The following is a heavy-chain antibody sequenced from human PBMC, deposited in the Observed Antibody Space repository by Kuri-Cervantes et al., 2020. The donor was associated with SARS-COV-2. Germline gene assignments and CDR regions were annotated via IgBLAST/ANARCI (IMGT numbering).Heavy chain of an antibody. CDR1: GFTFSNAW. CDR2: IGTAGDT. J-gene: IGHJ3*02. CDR3: ARGLYTYYYGSGSYGAFDI. D-gene: IGHD3-10*01. V-gene: IGHV3-13*01. Sequence: GESLKISCAASGFTFSNAWMSWVRQATGKGLEWVSAIGTAGDTYYPGSVKGRFTISRENAKNSLYLQMNSLRAGDTAVYYCARGLYTYYYGSGSYGAFDIWGQGTMVTVSS.